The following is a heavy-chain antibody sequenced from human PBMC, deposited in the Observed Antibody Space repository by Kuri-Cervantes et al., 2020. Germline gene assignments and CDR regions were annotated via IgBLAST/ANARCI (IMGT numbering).Heavy chain of an antibody. J-gene: IGHJ4*02. CDR3: SGGGY. V-gene: IGHV4-59*03. CDR2: IYYSGST. Sequence: ESLKISCTVSGGSISSYYWSWIRQPPGKGLEWIGYIYYSGSTNYNPSLKSRVTISADTSKNQFSLKLTFVTAADTAMYFCSGGGYWGQGTLVTVSS. CDR1: GGSISSYY.